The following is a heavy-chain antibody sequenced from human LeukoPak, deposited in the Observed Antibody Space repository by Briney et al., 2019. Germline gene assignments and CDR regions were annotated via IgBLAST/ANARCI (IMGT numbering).Heavy chain of an antibody. J-gene: IGHJ5*02. CDR3: ARLGSQLLFDP. CDR1: GGSITSANYY. Sequence: PSETLSLTCTVSGGSITSANYYWAWIRHPPGKGLEWIASVHCSGTPYYNPSLKSRVTMSVDTSKNQFSLKLSFVTAADTAVYYCARLGSQLLFDPWGQGTLVTVSS. CDR2: VHCSGTP. V-gene: IGHV4-39*01. D-gene: IGHD2-2*01.